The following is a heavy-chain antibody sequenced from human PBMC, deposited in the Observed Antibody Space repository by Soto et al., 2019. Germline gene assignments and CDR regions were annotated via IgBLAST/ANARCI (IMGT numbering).Heavy chain of an antibody. D-gene: IGHD2-8*02. CDR3: ARVLLGHFDS. CDR1: GDSISSYY. J-gene: IGHJ4*02. CDR2: IYYTGNT. Sequence: QVQLQESGPGLVKPSETLSLTCTVSGDSISSYYRTWIRQPPGRGLEWIGYIYYTGNTNCNPSLKSRVTITLDTSKNQFSLKLTSVTAADTAVYYCARVLLGHFDSWAQGTLVTVSS. V-gene: IGHV4-59*01.